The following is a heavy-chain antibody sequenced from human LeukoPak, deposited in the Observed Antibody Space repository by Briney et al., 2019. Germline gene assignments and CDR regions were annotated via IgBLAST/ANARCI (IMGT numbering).Heavy chain of an antibody. J-gene: IGHJ6*03. CDR2: ISYDGSNE. Sequence: GGSLRLSCAASGFTFSSYGMHWVRQAPGKGLEWVAIISYDGSNEYYADSVKGRFTISRDNSKNTLYLQMNSLRAADTAVYYCVRWYYDSSGYYYVYMDVWGKGTTVTVSS. CDR3: VRWYYDSSGYYYVYMDV. D-gene: IGHD3-22*01. CDR1: GFTFSSYG. V-gene: IGHV3-30*19.